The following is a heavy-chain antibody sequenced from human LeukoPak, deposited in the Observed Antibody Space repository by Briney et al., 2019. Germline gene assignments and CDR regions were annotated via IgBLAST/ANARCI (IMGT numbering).Heavy chain of an antibody. D-gene: IGHD3-10*01. CDR2: INHSVST. V-gene: IGHV4-34*01. CDR1: GGSFSGYY. Sequence: SETLSLTCAVYGGSFSGYYWSWIRQPPGKGLEWIGEINHSVSTNYNPSLKSRVTMSVDTSKNQFSLKLSSVTAADTAVYYCARGAVRGVIANWFDPWGQGTLVTVSS. CDR3: ARGAVRGVIANWFDP. J-gene: IGHJ5*02.